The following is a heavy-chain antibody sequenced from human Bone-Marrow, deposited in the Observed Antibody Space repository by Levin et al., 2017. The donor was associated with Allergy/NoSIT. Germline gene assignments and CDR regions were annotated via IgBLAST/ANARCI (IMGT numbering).Heavy chain of an antibody. CDR1: GFTFSSYG. CDR2: ISYDGSNK. CDR3: AKGPGSGSYYPFDY. Sequence: GGSLRLSCAASGFTFSSYGMHWVRQAPGKGLEWVAVISYDGSNKYYADSVKGRFTISRDNSKNTLYLQMNSLRAEDTAVYYCAKGPGSGSYYPFDYWGQGTLVTVSS. D-gene: IGHD3-10*01. V-gene: IGHV3-30*18. J-gene: IGHJ4*02.